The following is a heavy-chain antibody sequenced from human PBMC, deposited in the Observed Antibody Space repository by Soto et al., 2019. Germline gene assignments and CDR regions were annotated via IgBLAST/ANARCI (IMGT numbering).Heavy chain of an antibody. J-gene: IGHJ4*02. CDR2: IWYDESNK. D-gene: IGHD2-21*02. Sequence: QVQLVESGGGVVQPGRSLRLSCAASGFTFSSYGMHWVRQAPGKGLEWVAVIWYDESNKYYADSVEGRFTISRDNSKNTXXLQMNSLRAEDTAVYYCARGRLAYCGGDCYSPIDYWGQGTLVTVSS. CDR1: GFTFSSYG. V-gene: IGHV3-33*01. CDR3: ARGRLAYCGGDCYSPIDY.